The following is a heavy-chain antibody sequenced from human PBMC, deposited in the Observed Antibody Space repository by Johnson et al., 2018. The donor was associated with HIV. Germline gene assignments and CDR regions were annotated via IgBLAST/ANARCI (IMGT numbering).Heavy chain of an antibody. V-gene: IGHV3-15*01. CDR2: IKRKIEGEAT. D-gene: IGHD3-16*02. CDR3: TTAIVIDAFDI. J-gene: IGHJ3*02. CDR1: GFTFSNVW. Sequence: EVQLVESGGGLVQPGGSLRLSCAASGFTFSNVWMSWVRQAPGKGLEWVGRIKRKIEGEATDYAAPVKGRFTISRDDSKNTLFLQMSSLKTYDTAVYYCTTAIVIDAFDIWGQGTMVTVSS.